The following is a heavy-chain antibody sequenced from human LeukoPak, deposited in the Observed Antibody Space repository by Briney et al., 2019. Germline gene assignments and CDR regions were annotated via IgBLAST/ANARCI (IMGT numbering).Heavy chain of an antibody. CDR2: TCSRSKWYY. CDR1: GDSVSSNSAA. J-gene: IGHJ3*01. D-gene: IGHD6-13*01. V-gene: IGHV6-1*01. CDR3: ARNSKGTFDV. Sequence: SQTLSLTCAISGDSVSSNSAAWNWIGPSPARGLVWLGKTCSRSKWYYDYAVSVKSRITINPDTSKNQFTLQLNSVTPEDTAVYYCARNSKGTFDVWGQGTMVTVSS.